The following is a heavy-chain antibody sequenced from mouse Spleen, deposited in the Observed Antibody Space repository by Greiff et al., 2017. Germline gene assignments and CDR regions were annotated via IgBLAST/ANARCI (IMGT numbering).Heavy chain of an antibody. J-gene: IGHJ3*01. Sequence: VQGVESGPELVKPGASVKISCKASGYTFTDYYINWVKQRPGQGLEWIGWIFPGSGSTYYNEKFKGKATLTVDKSSSTAYMLLSSLTSEDSAVYFCARDGLLRPLAYWGQGTLVTVSA. CDR1: GYTFTDYY. V-gene: IGHV1-75*01. CDR3: ARDGLLRPLAY. CDR2: IFPGSGST. D-gene: IGHD1-2*01.